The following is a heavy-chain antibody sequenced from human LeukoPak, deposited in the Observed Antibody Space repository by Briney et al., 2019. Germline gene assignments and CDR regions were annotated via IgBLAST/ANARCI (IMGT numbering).Heavy chain of an antibody. J-gene: IGHJ3*02. CDR1: GGTFSSYA. V-gene: IGHV1-18*01. CDR3: ARVRLGGYPPNDAFDI. Sequence: ASVNVSCKASGGTFSSYAISWVRQAPGQGLEWMGWISAYNGNTNYAQKLQGRVTMTTDTSTSTAYMELRSLRSDDTAVYYCARVRLGGYPPNDAFDIWGQGTMVTVSS. D-gene: IGHD3-22*01. CDR2: ISAYNGNT.